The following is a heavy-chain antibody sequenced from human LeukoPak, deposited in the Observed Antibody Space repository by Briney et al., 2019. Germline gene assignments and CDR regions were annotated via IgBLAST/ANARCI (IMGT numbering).Heavy chain of an antibody. D-gene: IGHD2-8*01. CDR3: AKVPSVNGRYYYFAY. V-gene: IGHV3-23*01. CDR2: ISGSGGST. J-gene: IGHJ4*02. CDR1: GFTFSSYA. Sequence: PGGFLRLSCAASGFTFSSYAMSWVRQAPGKGLEWVSAISGSGGSTYYADSVKGRFTISRDNSKNTLYLQMNSLRAEDTAVYYCAKVPSVNGRYYYFAYWRQGTLVPVSS.